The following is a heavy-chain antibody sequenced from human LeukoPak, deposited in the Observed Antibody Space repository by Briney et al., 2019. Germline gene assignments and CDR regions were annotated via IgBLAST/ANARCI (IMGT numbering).Heavy chain of an antibody. CDR1: GYTLTELS. D-gene: IGHD6-19*01. CDR2: FDPEDGET. CDR3: ATDLPRYSSGWPLDY. V-gene: IGHV1-24*01. J-gene: IGHJ4*02. Sequence: ASVKVSCKVSGYTLTELSMHWVRQAPGKGLEWMGGFDPEDGETIYAQKFQGRVTMTEDTSTDTAYMELSSLRSEDTAVYYCATDLPRYSSGWPLDYWGQGTLVTVSS.